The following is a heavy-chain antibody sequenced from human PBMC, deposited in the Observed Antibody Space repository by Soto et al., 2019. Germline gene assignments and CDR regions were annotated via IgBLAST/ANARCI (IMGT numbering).Heavy chain of an antibody. V-gene: IGHV3-20*01. CDR3: ARAGQGRMGYFDL. CDR1: GFTIDDYG. D-gene: IGHD3-10*01. J-gene: IGHJ2*01. CDR2: INWNGGST. Sequence: GGSLRLSCAASGFTIDDYGMSWVLQAPGKGLEWVSGINWNGGSTGYADSVKGRFTISRDNAKNSLYLQMNSLRAEDTALYHCARAGQGRMGYFDLWGRGTLVTGPS.